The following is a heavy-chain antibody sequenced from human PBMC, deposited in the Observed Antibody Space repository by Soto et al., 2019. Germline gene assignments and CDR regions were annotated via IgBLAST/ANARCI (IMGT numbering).Heavy chain of an antibody. D-gene: IGHD6-25*01. V-gene: IGHV4-31*03. CDR1: GGSISNSGYY. Sequence: QVQLQESGPGLVKPSQTLSLTCTVSGGSISNSGYYWTWIRQHPGTGLEWIGYIYYSGRTYHNPSLKGRVTISVDTSKNQFSLKLSSVTAADTAVYYCARAVSGGRWYFDLWGSGTLVTVSS. CDR2: IYYSGRT. CDR3: ARAVSGGRWYFDL. J-gene: IGHJ2*01.